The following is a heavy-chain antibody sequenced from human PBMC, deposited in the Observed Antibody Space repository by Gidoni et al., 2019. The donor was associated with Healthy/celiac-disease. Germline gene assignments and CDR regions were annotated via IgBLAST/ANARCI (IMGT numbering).Heavy chain of an antibody. CDR1: GFPFSSYV. D-gene: IGHD3-10*01. CDR2: ISHDGSNK. V-gene: IGHV3-30-3*01. J-gene: IGHJ4*02. CDR3: ARCASGSYLYYFDY. Sequence: QVQLVESGGGVVQPGRSLRLSCAASGFPFSSYVMHWVRQAPGKGLEWVAVISHDGSNKYYADSVKGRFTISRDNSKNTLYLQMNSLRAEDTAVYYCARCASGSYLYYFDYWGQGTLVTVSS.